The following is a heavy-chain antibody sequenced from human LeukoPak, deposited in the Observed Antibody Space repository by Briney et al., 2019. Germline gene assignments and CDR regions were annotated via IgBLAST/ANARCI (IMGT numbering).Heavy chain of an antibody. D-gene: IGHD2-15*01. CDR1: GYTFTSYY. CDR2: IIPIFGTA. V-gene: IGHV1-69*06. Sequence: GASVKGSCKASGYTFTSYYMHWVRQAPGQGLEWMGGIIPIFGTANYAQKFQGRVTITADKSTSTAYMELSSLRSEDTAVYYCARGSHTYYYMDVWGKGTTVTVSS. CDR3: ARGSHTYYYMDV. J-gene: IGHJ6*03.